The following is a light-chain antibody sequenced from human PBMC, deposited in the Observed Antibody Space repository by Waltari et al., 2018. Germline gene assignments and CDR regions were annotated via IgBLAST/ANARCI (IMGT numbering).Light chain of an antibody. CDR1: QSFLYSSNNKNY. J-gene: IGKJ1*01. Sequence: DIVMTQSPDSLAVSLGERATINCKSSQSFLYSSNNKNYLAWYQQKPGQPPKLLLYWAATRASGVPDRFGGSGSGTEFTLTISSLQAEDVAVYYCQQYYSTPWTFGQGTKVEIK. V-gene: IGKV4-1*01. CDR3: QQYYSTPWT. CDR2: WAA.